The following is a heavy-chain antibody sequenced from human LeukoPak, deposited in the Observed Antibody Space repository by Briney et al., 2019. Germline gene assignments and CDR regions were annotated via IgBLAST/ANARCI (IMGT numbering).Heavy chain of an antibody. Sequence: GGSLRLSCAASGFTFSSYDMPWVRHATGKGLEWVSAIGTAGDTYYPGSVKGRFTISRGNSKNTLFLQMNSLRVEDTAVYFCAKDRYRANYVNHFDSWGQGTLVTVSP. J-gene: IGHJ5*01. V-gene: IGHV3-13*01. CDR3: AKDRYRANYVNHFDS. D-gene: IGHD3-16*01. CDR2: IGTAGDT. CDR1: GFTFSSYD.